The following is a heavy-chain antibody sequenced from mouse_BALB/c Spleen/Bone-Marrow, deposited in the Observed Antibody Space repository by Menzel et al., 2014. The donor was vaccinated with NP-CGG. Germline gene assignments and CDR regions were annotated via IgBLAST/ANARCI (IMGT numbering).Heavy chain of an antibody. CDR3: ARSLLRLSYAMDY. Sequence: EVMLVESGGGLVQPGGSRKLSCAASGFTFSSFGMHWVRQAPEKGLEWVAYISSGSSTIYYADTVKGRSTISRDNPKNTLFLQMTSLRSEDTAMYYCARSLLRLSYAMDYWGQGTSVTVSS. V-gene: IGHV5-17*02. J-gene: IGHJ4*01. D-gene: IGHD1-2*01. CDR2: ISSGSSTI. CDR1: GFTFSSFG.